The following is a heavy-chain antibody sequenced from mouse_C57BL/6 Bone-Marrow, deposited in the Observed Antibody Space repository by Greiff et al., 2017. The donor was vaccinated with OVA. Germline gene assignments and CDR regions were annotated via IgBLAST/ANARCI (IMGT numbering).Heavy chain of an antibody. CDR2: IHPNSGST. D-gene: IGHD2-4*01. CDR1: GYTFTSYW. Sequence: QVQLQQPGAELVKPGASVKLSCKASGYTFTSYWMHWVKQRPGQGLEWIGMIHPNSGSTNYNEKFKSKATLTVDKSSSTAYMQLSSLTSEDSAVYYCARDYDYDWAMDDWGQGTSVTVSS. J-gene: IGHJ4*01. V-gene: IGHV1-64*01. CDR3: ARDYDYDWAMDD.